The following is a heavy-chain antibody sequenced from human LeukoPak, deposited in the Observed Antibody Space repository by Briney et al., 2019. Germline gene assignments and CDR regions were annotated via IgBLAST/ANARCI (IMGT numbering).Heavy chain of an antibody. CDR2: IWHDGSIE. D-gene: IGHD3-16*01. V-gene: IGHV3-33*01. Sequence: GRSLRLSCTASGFSFSTYAMHWVRQAPGKGLEWVAVIWHDGSIEYYDASVKGRFTISRDISKNTLFLQMISLRAEDTAVYYCARDKYYSDGSGSYDMDVWGQGATVTVSS. CDR1: GFSFSTYA. J-gene: IGHJ6*03. CDR3: ARDKYYSDGSGSYDMDV.